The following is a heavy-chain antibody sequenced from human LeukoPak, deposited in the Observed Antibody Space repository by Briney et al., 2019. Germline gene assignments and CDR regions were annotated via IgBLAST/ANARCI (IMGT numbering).Heavy chain of an antibody. D-gene: IGHD2/OR15-2a*01. CDR1: GFIFSNYG. CDR3: ARGRGLRRTGIIDD. Sequence: GGSLRLSCAASGFIFSNYGMHWVRQAPGKGLEWVAFIRDDGSDKFYADSVKGRFTISRDNSKNTLYLQMNSLRAEDTAVYYCARGRGLRRTGIIDDWGQGILVTVSS. V-gene: IGHV3-30*02. CDR2: IRDDGSDK. J-gene: IGHJ4*02.